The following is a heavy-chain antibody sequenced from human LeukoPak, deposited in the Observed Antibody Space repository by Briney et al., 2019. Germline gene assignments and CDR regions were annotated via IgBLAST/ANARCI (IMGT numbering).Heavy chain of an antibody. CDR3: ARAGYSSGWTPGDYYYYYYMDV. CDR1: GVSITSHY. J-gene: IGHJ6*03. V-gene: IGHV4-59*11. Sequence: SGTLSLTCTVSGVSITSHYCNWIRQPPGKGLEWIGYTSYSGSTNYNPSLKSRVTISVDTSKNQFSLKLSSVTAAGTAVYYCARAGYSSGWTPGDYYYYYYMDVWGKGTTVTVSS. D-gene: IGHD6-19*01. CDR2: TSYSGST.